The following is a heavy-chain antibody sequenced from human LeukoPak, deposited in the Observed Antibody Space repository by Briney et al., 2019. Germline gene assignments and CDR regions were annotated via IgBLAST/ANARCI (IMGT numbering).Heavy chain of an antibody. D-gene: IGHD5-18*01. J-gene: IGHJ6*04. Sequence: QPGRSLRLSCAASGFTFSSYGMHWVRQAPGKGLEWVAVISYDGSNKYYADSVKGRFTISRDNSKNTLYLQMNSLRAEDTAVYYCAESVAWLRGYYGMDVWGKGTTVTVSS. V-gene: IGHV3-30*18. CDR2: ISYDGSNK. CDR3: AESVAWLRGYYGMDV. CDR1: GFTFSSYG.